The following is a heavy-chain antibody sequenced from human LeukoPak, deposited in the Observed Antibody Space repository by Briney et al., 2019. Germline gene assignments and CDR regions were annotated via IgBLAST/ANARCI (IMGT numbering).Heavy chain of an antibody. CDR3: VKGGYSRYDHLDF. D-gene: IGHD5-12*01. CDR1: GFTFRSYA. V-gene: IGHV3-64D*06. Sequence: GGSLRLSCSASGFTFRSYAMHWVRQAPGKGLECVSPITSDGGSTYYADSVKGRFTISRDNSKNTLYLQMNSLRPEDTAMYYGVKGGYSRYDHLDFWGQGTLVTVS. CDR2: ITSDGGST. J-gene: IGHJ4*02.